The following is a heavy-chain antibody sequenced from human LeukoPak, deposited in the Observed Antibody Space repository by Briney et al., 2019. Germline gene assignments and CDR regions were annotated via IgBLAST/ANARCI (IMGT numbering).Heavy chain of an antibody. Sequence: PGGSLRLSCVVSGFTFSSYNMNWVRQAPGKGLEWVSSISRSSSYIFYADSVKGRFTISRDNAKNSLYLQMNSLRSEDTAVYYCARVVGYFYDSATSDRDYWGQGTLVTVSS. J-gene: IGHJ4*02. V-gene: IGHV3-21*01. CDR1: GFTFSSYN. CDR2: ISRSSSYI. CDR3: ARVVGYFYDSATSDRDY. D-gene: IGHD3-22*01.